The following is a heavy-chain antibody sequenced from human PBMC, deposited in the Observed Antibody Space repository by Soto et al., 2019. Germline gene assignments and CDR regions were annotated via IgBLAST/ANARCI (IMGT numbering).Heavy chain of an antibody. D-gene: IGHD2-2*01. V-gene: IGHV5-51*01. J-gene: IGHJ4*02. CDR2: IYPGDSDT. CDR3: ARVDKYCSSTSCFDY. Sequence: GESLKISCKGSGYSFTSYWIGWVRQMPGKGLEWMGIIYPGDSDTRYSPSFQGQVTISADKSISTAYLQWSSLKASDTAMYYCARVDKYCSSTSCFDYWGQGTLVTVSS. CDR1: GYSFTSYW.